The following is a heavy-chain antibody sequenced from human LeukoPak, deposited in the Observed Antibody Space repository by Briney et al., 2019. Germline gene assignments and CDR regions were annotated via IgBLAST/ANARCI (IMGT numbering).Heavy chain of an antibody. J-gene: IGHJ4*02. Sequence: RGSLRLSCAASGFTFSSYSMNWVRQAPGKGLEWVSSISSSSSYIYYADSVKGRFTISRDNVKNSLYLQMNSLRAEDTAVYYCARDRNMRPNRLGPLDYWGQGTLVTVSS. D-gene: IGHD2/OR15-2a*01. CDR1: GFTFSSYS. V-gene: IGHV3-21*01. CDR3: ARDRNMRPNRLGPLDY. CDR2: ISSSSSYI.